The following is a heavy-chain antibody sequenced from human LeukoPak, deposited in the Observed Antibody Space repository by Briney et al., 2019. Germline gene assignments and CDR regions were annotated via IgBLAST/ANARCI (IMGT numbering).Heavy chain of an antibody. CDR2: ISWDGGST. CDR3: AKDFKGIAAARGMDV. CDR1: GFTFDDYT. D-gene: IGHD6-13*01. V-gene: IGHV3-43*01. Sequence: PGGSLRLSCAASGFTFDDYTMHWVRQAPGKVLEWVSLISWDGGSTYYADSVKGRFTISRDNSKNSLYLQMNSLRTEDTALYYCAKDFKGIAAARGMDVWGKGTTVTVSS. J-gene: IGHJ6*04.